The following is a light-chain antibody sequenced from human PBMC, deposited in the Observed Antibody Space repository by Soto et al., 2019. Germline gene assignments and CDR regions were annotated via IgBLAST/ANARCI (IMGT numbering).Light chain of an antibody. J-gene: IGLJ1*01. CDR3: SSYTSSSTPNV. CDR2: DVS. CDR1: SSDFGHYNY. V-gene: IGLV2-14*01. Sequence: QSVLTQPASVSGSPGQSITISCTGTSSDFGHYNYVSWYQQHPGKAPKVVIYDVSNRPSGISNRFSGSKSGNTASLTISGLQAEDEADYYCSSYTSSSTPNVFGTGTKVTVL.